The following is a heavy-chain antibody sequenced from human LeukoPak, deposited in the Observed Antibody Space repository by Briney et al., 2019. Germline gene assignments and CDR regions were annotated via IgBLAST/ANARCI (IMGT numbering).Heavy chain of an antibody. CDR1: GGSISSSSYY. D-gene: IGHD2-2*03. CDR2: IYYSGST. J-gene: IGHJ4*02. CDR3: ARLGCCSSTSCYPIDY. Sequence: SETLSLTRTVSGGSISSSSYYWGWIRQPPGTGLEWIGSIYYSGSTYYNPSLKSRVTISVDTSKNQFSLKLSSVTAADTAVYYCARLGCCSSTSCYPIDYWGQGTLVTVSS. V-gene: IGHV4-39*01.